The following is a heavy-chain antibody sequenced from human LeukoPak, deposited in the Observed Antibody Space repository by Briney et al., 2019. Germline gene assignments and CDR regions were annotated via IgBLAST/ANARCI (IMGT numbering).Heavy chain of an antibody. CDR2: ISYDGSNK. V-gene: IGHV3-30*04. CDR3: ASSGLMIRGVIGY. CDR1: GFTFSSYA. J-gene: IGHJ4*02. D-gene: IGHD3-10*01. Sequence: GGSLRLSCAASGFTFSSYAMHWVRQAPGQGLEWVAVISYDGSNKYYADSVKGRFTSSRDNSKNTLYLQMNSLRAEDTSVYYCASSGLMIRGVIGYWGPGTLVTVSS.